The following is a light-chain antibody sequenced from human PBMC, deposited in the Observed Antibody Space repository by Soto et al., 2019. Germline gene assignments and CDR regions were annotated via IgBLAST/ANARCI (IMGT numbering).Light chain of an antibody. V-gene: IGKV3-11*01. CDR1: QSVSSY. J-gene: IGKJ1*01. CDR3: QQRSNWPSWT. CDR2: DAS. Sequence: EIVLTQSPATLSLSPGERATLSCRASQSVSSYLAWYQQKPGQAPRLLIYDASNRATGIPARFNGSGSGTDFTLTISSLEPEDFAVYYCQQRSNWPSWTFGQGTKVDIK.